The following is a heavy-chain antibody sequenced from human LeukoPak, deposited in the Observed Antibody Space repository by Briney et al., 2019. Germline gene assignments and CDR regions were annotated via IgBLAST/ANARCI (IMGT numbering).Heavy chain of an antibody. D-gene: IGHD1-7*01. Sequence: SETLSLTCTVSGGSISSYYWSWIRQPPGKALEWIGYIYYSGSTKYNPSLKSRVTISVDASKTQFSLKLNSVTAADTAVYYCARGSRELYYFDYWGQGTLVTVSS. V-gene: IGHV4-59*01. CDR3: ARGSRELYYFDY. CDR1: GGSISSYY. CDR2: IYYSGST. J-gene: IGHJ4*02.